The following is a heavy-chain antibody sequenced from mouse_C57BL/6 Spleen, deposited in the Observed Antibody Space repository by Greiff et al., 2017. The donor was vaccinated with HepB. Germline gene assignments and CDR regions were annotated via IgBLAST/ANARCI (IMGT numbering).Heavy chain of an antibody. J-gene: IGHJ2*01. D-gene: IGHD2-5*01. CDR2: IDPEDGET. CDR3: AREGPAYYSNYPFDY. CDR1: GFNIKDYY. Sequence: EVKLVESGAELVKPGASVKLSCTASGFNIKDYYMHWVKQRTEQGLEWIGRIDPEDGETKYAPKFQGKATITADTSSNTAYLQLSSLTSEDTAVYYCAREGPAYYSNYPFDYWGQGTTLTVSS. V-gene: IGHV14-2*01.